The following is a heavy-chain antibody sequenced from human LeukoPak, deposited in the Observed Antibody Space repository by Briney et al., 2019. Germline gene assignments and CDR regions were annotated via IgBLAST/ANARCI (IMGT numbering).Heavy chain of an antibody. Sequence: SETLSLTCTVSGGSISSYYWSWIRQPPGKGLEWIGYIYYSGSTNYNPSLKSRVTISADTSKNQFSLKLSSVAAADTAVYYCARSRRTGYSSGWYWYFDLWGRGTLVTVSS. CDR3: ARSRRTGYSSGWYWYFDL. D-gene: IGHD6-19*01. CDR2: IYYSGST. V-gene: IGHV4-59*08. CDR1: GGSISSYY. J-gene: IGHJ2*01.